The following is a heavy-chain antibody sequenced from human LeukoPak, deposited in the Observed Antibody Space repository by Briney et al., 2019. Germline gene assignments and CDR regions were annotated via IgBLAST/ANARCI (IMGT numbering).Heavy chain of an antibody. V-gene: IGHV1-69*10. CDR3: ARVDTVMVIDY. CDR1: GGTFSSYA. J-gene: IGHJ4*02. D-gene: IGHD5-18*01. Sequence: ASVKVSCKASGGTFSSYAISWVRQAPGQGLEWMGGIIPILGIANYAQKFQGRVTITADKSTSTAYMELSSLRSEDTAVYYCARVDTVMVIDYWGQGTLVTVSS. CDR2: IIPILGIA.